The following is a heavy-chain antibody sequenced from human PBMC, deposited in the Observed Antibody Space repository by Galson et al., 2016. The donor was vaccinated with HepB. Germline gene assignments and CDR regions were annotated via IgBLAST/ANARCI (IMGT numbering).Heavy chain of an antibody. CDR1: S. CDR2: VYRGRT. Sequence: SWGWIRQPPGRGLESIGTVYRGRTFYSPSLEGRVTISVDMSTDMLSLRLTSLTAADTAVYYCARAGLTTEASFDSWGQGTLVAVSS. CDR3: ARAGLTTEASFDS. D-gene: IGHD1-1*01. J-gene: IGHJ4*02. V-gene: IGHV4-39*01.